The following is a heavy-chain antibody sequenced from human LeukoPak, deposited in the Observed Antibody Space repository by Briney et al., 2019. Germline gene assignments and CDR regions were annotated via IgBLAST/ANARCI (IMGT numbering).Heavy chain of an antibody. Sequence: PSETLSLTCAVYGGSFSGCYWSWIRQPPGKGLEWIGEINHSGSTNYNPSLKSRVTISVDTSKNQFSLKLSSVTAADTAVYYCARTGGYYGSGSYYLGYWGQGTLVTVSS. CDR3: ARTGGYYGSGSYYLGY. D-gene: IGHD3-10*01. J-gene: IGHJ4*02. CDR1: GGSFSGCY. CDR2: INHSGST. V-gene: IGHV4-34*01.